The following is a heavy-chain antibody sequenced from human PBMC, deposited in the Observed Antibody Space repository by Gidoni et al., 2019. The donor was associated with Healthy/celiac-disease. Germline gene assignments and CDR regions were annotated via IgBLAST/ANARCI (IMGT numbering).Heavy chain of an antibody. Sequence: QVQLVESGGGVVQPGRSLRLSCAASGFTFSSYGMHWVRQAPGKGLGWGAVIWYEGSNKYYADSVKGRFTISRDNSKNTLYLQMNSLRAEDTAVYYCARGSSDDYIWGSYRYLFDYWGQGTLVTVSS. CDR3: ARGSSDDYIWGSYRYLFDY. J-gene: IGHJ4*02. V-gene: IGHV3-33*01. CDR1: GFTFSSYG. D-gene: IGHD3-16*02. CDR2: IWYEGSNK.